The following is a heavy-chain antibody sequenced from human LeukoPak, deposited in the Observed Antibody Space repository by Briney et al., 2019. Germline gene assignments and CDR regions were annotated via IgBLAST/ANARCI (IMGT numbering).Heavy chain of an antibody. CDR2: IWYDGSNK. V-gene: IGHV3-33*01. Sequence: PGRSLRLSCAASGFTFSSYGMHWVRQAPGKGLEWVADIWYDGSNKYYADSVKGRFTISRDNSKNTLYLQMNSLRAEDTAVYSCARDHIPKQWLVLDYWGQGTLVPVSS. CDR3: ARDHIPKQWLVLDY. J-gene: IGHJ4*02. CDR1: GFTFSSYG. D-gene: IGHD6-19*01.